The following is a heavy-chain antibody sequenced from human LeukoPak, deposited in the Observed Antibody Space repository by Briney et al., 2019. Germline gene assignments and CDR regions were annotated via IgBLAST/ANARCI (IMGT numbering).Heavy chain of an antibody. J-gene: IGHJ4*02. Sequence: PGRSLRLSCAASGFTFSSYGMHRVRQAPGKGLEWVAVIWYDGSNKYYADSVKGRFTISRDNSKNTLYLQMNSLRAEDTAVYYCARDGLRAAGTHFDYWGQGTLVTVSS. V-gene: IGHV3-33*01. CDR3: ARDGLRAAGTHFDY. CDR2: IWYDGSNK. D-gene: IGHD6-13*01. CDR1: GFTFSSYG.